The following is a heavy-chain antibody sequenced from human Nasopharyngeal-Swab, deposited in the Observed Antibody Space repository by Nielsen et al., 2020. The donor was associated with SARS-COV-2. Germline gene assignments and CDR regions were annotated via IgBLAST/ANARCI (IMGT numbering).Heavy chain of an antibody. V-gene: IGHV3-23*01. CDR1: GFTFRSYA. CDR2: ISGSDHNT. D-gene: IGHD5-12*01. J-gene: IGHJ6*02. Sequence: GESLKISCAASGFTFRSYAISWVRQAPGKGLEWVSVISGSDHNTYYADSVKGRFTISRDNSKNTVNLQMNSLRVEDTAIYYCAKDRDSGDDSDDYYHYYGMDVWGQGTTVTVFS. CDR3: AKDRDSGDDSDDYYHYYGMDV.